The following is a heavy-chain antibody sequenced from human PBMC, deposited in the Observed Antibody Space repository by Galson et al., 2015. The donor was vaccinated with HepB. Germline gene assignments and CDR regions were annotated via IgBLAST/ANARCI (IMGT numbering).Heavy chain of an antibody. Sequence: SLRLSCAASGFTFSSYAMHWDRQAPGKGLEWVAVISYDGSNKYYADSGKGRFTISRDNSKNTLYLQMNSLRAEDTAVYYCARGIYDFAKAPLSLWGQGTLVTVSS. CDR1: GFTFSSYA. D-gene: IGHD3-3*01. V-gene: IGHV3-30-3*01. J-gene: IGHJ4*02. CDR3: ARGIYDFAKAPLSL. CDR2: ISYDGSNK.